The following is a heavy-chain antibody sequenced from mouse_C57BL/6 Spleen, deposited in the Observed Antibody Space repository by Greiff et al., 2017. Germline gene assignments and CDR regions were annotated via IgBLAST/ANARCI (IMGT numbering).Heavy chain of an antibody. J-gene: IGHJ4*01. Sequence: QVHVKQSGAELVKPGASVKLSCKASGYTFTEYTIHWVKQRSGQGLEWIGWFYPGSGSIKYNEKFKDKATLTADKSSSTVYMELSRLTSEDSAVYFCARHEGGYYYGRNYYAMDYWGQGTSVTVSS. CDR3: ARHEGGYYYGRNYYAMDY. CDR1: GYTFTEYT. CDR2: FYPGSGSI. V-gene: IGHV1-62-2*01. D-gene: IGHD1-1*01.